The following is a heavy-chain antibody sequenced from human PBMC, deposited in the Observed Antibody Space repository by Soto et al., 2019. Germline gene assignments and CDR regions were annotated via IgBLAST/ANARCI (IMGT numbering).Heavy chain of an antibody. D-gene: IGHD1-1*01. J-gene: IGHJ4*02. CDR2: ISASGGDT. Sequence: EVQLLESGGGLVQPGGSLRLSCAASGFTFSTYVMTWVRQAPGKGLEWVSAISASGGDTYYADSVKGRSTISRDNSKNTLYLQMNSLTVEDTAIYYCAKGGSLDDYGAKGTLVIVSA. CDR3: AKGGSLDDY. V-gene: IGHV3-23*01. CDR1: GFTFSTYV.